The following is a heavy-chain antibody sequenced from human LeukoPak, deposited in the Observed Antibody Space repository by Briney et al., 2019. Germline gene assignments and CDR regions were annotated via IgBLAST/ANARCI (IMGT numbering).Heavy chain of an antibody. Sequence: PGGSLRLSCAASGFTFSSYWMSWVRQAPGKGLEWVANIKQDGSEKYYVDSVKGRFTISRDNAKNSLHLQMNSLRAEDTAVYYCARDPLLPYYDSSGYSAFDYWGQGTLVTVSS. J-gene: IGHJ4*02. D-gene: IGHD3-22*01. CDR2: IKQDGSEK. CDR3: ARDPLLPYYDSSGYSAFDY. CDR1: GFTFSSYW. V-gene: IGHV3-7*01.